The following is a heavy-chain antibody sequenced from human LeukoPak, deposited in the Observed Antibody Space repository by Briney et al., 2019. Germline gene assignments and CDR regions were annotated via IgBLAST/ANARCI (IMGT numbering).Heavy chain of an antibody. V-gene: IGHV1-3*01. CDR3: ATGNITMAHDAFDI. J-gene: IGHJ3*02. Sequence: ASVKVSCKASGYTFTSYAMHWVRQAPGQRLEWMGWINAGNGNTKYSQKSQGRVTMTEDTSTDTAYMELSSLRSEDTAVYYCATGNITMAHDAFDIWGQGTMVTVSS. CDR1: GYTFTSYA. D-gene: IGHD3-10*01. CDR2: INAGNGNT.